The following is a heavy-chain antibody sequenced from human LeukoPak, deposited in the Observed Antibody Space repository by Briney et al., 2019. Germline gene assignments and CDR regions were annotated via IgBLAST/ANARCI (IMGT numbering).Heavy chain of an antibody. CDR2: IYYSGST. J-gene: IGHJ6*02. Sequence: SQTPSLTCTVSGGSISSGGYYWSWIRQHPGKGLEWIGYIYYSGSTYYNPSLKSRVTISVDTSKNQFSLKLSSVTAADTAVYYCARVVGVRGYDYGMDVWGQGTTVTVSS. CDR3: ARVVGVRGYDYGMDV. CDR1: GGSISSGGYY. V-gene: IGHV4-31*03. D-gene: IGHD3-10*01.